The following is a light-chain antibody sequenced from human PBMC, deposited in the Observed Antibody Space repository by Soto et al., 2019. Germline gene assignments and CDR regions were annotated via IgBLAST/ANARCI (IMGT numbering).Light chain of an antibody. CDR3: SSYTSSSTLYV. V-gene: IGLV2-14*01. Sequence: QSALTQPASVSGSLGQSITISCTGTSSDAGGYNYVSWYQQHPGKAPKLMIYEVSNRPSGVSNRFSGSKSGNTASLTISGLQAEDEADYYCSSYTSSSTLYVFGTGTKVTVL. CDR1: SSDAGGYNY. J-gene: IGLJ1*01. CDR2: EVS.